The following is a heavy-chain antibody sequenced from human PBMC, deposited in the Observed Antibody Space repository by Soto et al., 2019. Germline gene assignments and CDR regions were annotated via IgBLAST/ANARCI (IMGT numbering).Heavy chain of an antibody. Sequence: PGGSLRLSCAASGFTFSNFAMSWVRQAPGKGLEWVSAITGTGGSTYYADSVKGRFTISRDNSKNTLYLQMNSLRAEDTAIYYCAKDEEGQQLAPRGGGDFDYWGQGTLVTAPQ. D-gene: IGHD6-13*01. CDR1: GFTFSNFA. V-gene: IGHV3-23*01. J-gene: IGHJ4*01. CDR2: ITGTGGST. CDR3: AKDEEGQQLAPRGGGDFDY.